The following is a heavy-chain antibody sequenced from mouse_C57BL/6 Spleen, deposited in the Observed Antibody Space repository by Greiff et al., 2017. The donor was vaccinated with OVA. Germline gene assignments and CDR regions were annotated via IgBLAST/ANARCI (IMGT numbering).Heavy chain of an antibody. CDR1: GFTFSNYW. D-gene: IGHD1-1*01. Sequence: EVKLMESGGGLVQPGGSMKLSCVASGFTFSNYWMNWVRQSPEKGLEWVAQIRLKSDNYATHYAESVKGRFTISRDDSKSSVYLQMNNLRAEDTGIYYCATTVVALDYWGQGTTLTVSS. CDR3: ATTVVALDY. V-gene: IGHV6-3*01. J-gene: IGHJ2*01. CDR2: IRLKSDNYAT.